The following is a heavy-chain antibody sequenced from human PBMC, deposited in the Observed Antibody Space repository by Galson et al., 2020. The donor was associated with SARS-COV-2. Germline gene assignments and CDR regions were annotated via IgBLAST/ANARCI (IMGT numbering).Heavy chain of an antibody. Sequence: ASVKVSCKASGYPFTSYGTSWVRQAPGQGLEWMGWMAAYNSKTAYAQRFQDRVTLTTDISTHTVYMELRNLRSDDPAVYFCARDSWRGDFDCGGQGSLVTVSS. J-gene: IGHJ4*02. CDR1: GYPFTSYG. CDR2: MAAYNSKT. D-gene: IGHD3-10*01. CDR3: ARDSWRGDFDC. V-gene: IGHV1-18*01.